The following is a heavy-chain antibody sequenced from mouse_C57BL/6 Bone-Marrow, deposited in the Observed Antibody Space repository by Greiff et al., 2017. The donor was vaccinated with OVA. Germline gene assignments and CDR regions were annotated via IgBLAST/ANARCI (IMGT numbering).Heavy chain of an antibody. D-gene: IGHD2-3*01. V-gene: IGHV2-5*01. Sequence: QVQLQQSGPGLVQPSQSLSITCTVSGFSLTSYGVHGVRQSPGKGLEWLGVIWRGGSTDYNAAFMSRLSITKDNSKSQVFFKMNSLQADDTAIYYCAKTPLYDGYYRGYFDVWGTGTTVTVSS. CDR2: IWRGGST. CDR3: AKTPLYDGYYRGYFDV. CDR1: GFSLTSYG. J-gene: IGHJ1*03.